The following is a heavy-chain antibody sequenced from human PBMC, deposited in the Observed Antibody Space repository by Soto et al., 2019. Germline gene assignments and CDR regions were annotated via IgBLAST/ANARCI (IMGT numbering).Heavy chain of an antibody. J-gene: IGHJ6*02. V-gene: IGHV1-3*01. CDR3: ARDGPIYDILSARYFYGMDV. D-gene: IGHD3-9*01. CDR2: INGGNGNT. Sequence: ASVKVSCKANGYTFRNYAMHWVRQAPGQGLEWMGWINGGNGNTKYSQKFQGRVTITRDTSASTAYMELSSLRSEDTAVYYCARDGPIYDILSARYFYGMDVWGQGTTVAVSS. CDR1: GYTFRNYA.